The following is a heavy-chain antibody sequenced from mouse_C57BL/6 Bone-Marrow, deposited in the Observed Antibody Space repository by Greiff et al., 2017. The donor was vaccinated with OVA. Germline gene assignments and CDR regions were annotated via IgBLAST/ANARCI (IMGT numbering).Heavy chain of an antibody. D-gene: IGHD3-2*02. CDR1: GYTFTSYG. V-gene: IGHV1-81*01. J-gene: IGHJ3*01. CDR3: ARGRAQATY. CDR2: IYPRSGNT. Sequence: QVQLKESGAELARPGASVKLSCKASGYTFTSYGISWVKQRTGQGLEWIGEIYPRSGNTYYNEKFKGKATLTADKSSSTAYMELRSLTSEDSAVYFCARGRAQATYWGQGTLVTVSA.